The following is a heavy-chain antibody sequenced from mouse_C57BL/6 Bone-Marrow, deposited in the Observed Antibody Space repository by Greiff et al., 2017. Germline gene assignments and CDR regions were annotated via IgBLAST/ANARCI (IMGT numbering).Heavy chain of an antibody. J-gene: IGHJ3*01. Sequence: DVKLVESGGGLVQSGRSLRLSCATSGFTFSDFYMEWVRQAPGKGLEWIAASRNKANDYTTEYSASVKGRFIVSRDTSQSILYLQMNALRAEDTAIYYCARDANWAWFAYWGQGTLVTVSA. D-gene: IGHD4-1*01. V-gene: IGHV7-1*01. CDR3: ARDANWAWFAY. CDR2: SRNKANDYTT. CDR1: GFTFSDFY.